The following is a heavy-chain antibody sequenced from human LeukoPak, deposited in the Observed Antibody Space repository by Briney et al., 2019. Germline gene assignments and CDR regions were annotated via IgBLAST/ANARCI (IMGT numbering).Heavy chain of an antibody. CDR1: GGSISSYY. D-gene: IGHD6-19*01. Sequence: SETLSLTCTVSGGSISSYYWSWIRQPPGKGLEWIGYIYYSGSTNYNPSLKSRVTISVDTSKNQFSLKLSSVTAADTAVYYCARVIAVAGTSRWFDPWGQGTLVTVSS. J-gene: IGHJ5*02. CDR2: IYYSGST. V-gene: IGHV4-59*01. CDR3: ARVIAVAGTSRWFDP.